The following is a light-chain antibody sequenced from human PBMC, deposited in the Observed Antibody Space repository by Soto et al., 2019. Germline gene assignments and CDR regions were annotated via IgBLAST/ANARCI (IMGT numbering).Light chain of an antibody. J-gene: IGLJ1*01. CDR1: SRDIGGYNY. CDR3: CSSISGSAYV. V-gene: IGLV2-14*03. Sequence: QSALTQPASVSESPGQSITFSCTGASRDIGGYNYVSWYKQHPGEPRKLLIYDVTNRPSGISNRFSGRKSGKTASLTISGLQTVDEADYYCCSSISGSAYVFGTGTKVTVL. CDR2: DVT.